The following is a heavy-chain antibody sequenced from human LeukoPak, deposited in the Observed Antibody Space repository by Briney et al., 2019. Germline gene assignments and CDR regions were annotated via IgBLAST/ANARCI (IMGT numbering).Heavy chain of an antibody. Sequence: GGSLRLSCAASGFTFSGYGIHWVRQAPGKGLEWVAIISYDGNNQYYADSVRGRFTISRDNSKNTVSLQMDSLRAEDTAVYYCARGRGGHFGTCYFDYWGQGALVTVSS. CDR3: ARGRGGHFGTCYFDY. CDR2: ISYDGNNQ. CDR1: GFTFSGYG. J-gene: IGHJ4*02. D-gene: IGHD1-14*01. V-gene: IGHV3-30*19.